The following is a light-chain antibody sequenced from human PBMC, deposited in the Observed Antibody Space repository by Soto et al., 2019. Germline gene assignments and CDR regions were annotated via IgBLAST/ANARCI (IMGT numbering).Light chain of an antibody. CDR2: AAS. CDR3: QQRYSTPLYT. J-gene: IGKJ2*01. CDR1: QSISSY. V-gene: IGKV1-39*01. Sequence: DIQMTQSPSSLSASVGDRVTITCRASQSISSYLNWYQQKPGKAPKLLIYAASSLQSGVPSSFXGSGSETDFTLTISSLQPEDFATYYCQQRYSTPLYTFGQGTKLEIK.